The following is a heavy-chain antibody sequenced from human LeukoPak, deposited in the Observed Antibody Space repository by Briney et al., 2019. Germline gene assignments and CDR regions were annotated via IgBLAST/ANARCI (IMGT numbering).Heavy chain of an antibody. D-gene: IGHD1-14*01. V-gene: IGHV4-39*07. Sequence: SETLSLTCTVSGDTITSSSYYWGWVRQPPGKGLEWIGTMYYTGTIYYNPSLKSRVTIYVDTTKNQFSLSLSYVTAADTAGEYRAKPTKNWGQGTLVIVSS. CDR2: MYYTGTI. CDR1: GDTITSSSYY. J-gene: IGHJ4*02. CDR3: AKPTKN.